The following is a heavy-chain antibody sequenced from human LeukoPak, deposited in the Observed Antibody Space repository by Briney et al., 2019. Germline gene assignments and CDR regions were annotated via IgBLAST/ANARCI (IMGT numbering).Heavy chain of an antibody. D-gene: IGHD3-10*01. CDR3: VREYYYGSGTYYYGMDV. V-gene: IGHV3-48*03. Sequence: PGGSLRLSCAASGFIFINYDMNWVRQAPGKGREWVSYISSSGTTIYYADSVKGRFTISRDNAKNSLYLQMNSLRAEDTAVYYCVREYYYGSGTYYYGMDVWGQGTTVTVSS. CDR1: GFIFINYD. J-gene: IGHJ6*02. CDR2: ISSSGTTI.